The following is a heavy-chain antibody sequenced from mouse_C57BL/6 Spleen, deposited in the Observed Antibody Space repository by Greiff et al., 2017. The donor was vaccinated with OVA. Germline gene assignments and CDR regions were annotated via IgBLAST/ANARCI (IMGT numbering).Heavy chain of an antibody. J-gene: IGHJ3*01. D-gene: IGHD6-2*01. CDR1: GYAFTNYL. CDR2: INPGSGGT. V-gene: IGHV1-54*01. Sequence: QVQLQQSGAELVRPGTSVKVSCKASGYAFTNYLIEWVKQRPGQGLEWIGVINPGSGGTNHNEKFKGKATLTADKSSSTAYMQLSSLTSEDSAVYFCARCGFSLHWFAYWGQGTLVTVSA. CDR3: ARCGFSLHWFAY.